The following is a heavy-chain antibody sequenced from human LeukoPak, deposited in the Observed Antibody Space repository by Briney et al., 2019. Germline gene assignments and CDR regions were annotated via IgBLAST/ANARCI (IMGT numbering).Heavy chain of an antibody. Sequence: ASVKVSCKASGYTFTSYYMHWVRQAPGQGLEWMGIINPSGGSTSYAQSFQGRVTMTTDTSTSTAYMELRSLRSDDTAVYYCARDRDYYDSSGYLRTFDYWGQGTLVTVSS. J-gene: IGHJ4*02. V-gene: IGHV1-46*01. CDR1: GYTFTSYY. CDR2: INPSGGST. CDR3: ARDRDYYDSSGYLRTFDY. D-gene: IGHD3-22*01.